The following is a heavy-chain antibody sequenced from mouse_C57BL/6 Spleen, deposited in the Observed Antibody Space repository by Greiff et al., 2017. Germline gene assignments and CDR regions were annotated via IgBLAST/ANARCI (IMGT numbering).Heavy chain of an antibody. J-gene: IGHJ2*01. CDR2: IFPGSGST. V-gene: IGHV1-75*01. CDR3: ARYYYYGSSYFDY. CDR1: GYTFTDYY. D-gene: IGHD1-1*01. Sequence: QVHVKQSGPELVKPGASVKISCTASGYTFTDYYINWVKQRPGQGLEWIGWIFPGSGSTYYNEKFKGKATLTVDKSSSTAYMLLSSLTSEDSAVYFCARYYYYGSSYFDYWGQGTTLTVSS.